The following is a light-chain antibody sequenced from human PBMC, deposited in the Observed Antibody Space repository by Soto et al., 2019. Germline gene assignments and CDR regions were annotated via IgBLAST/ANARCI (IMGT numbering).Light chain of an antibody. V-gene: IGKV3-20*01. Sequence: EIVLTQSPGTLSLSPGERATLSCRASQSVSSNSLAWYQQQPGQAPRLLIYGASSRATDIPDRFSGSGSGTGFPLIVSMLEPEDFAVYFCQQSGTSPPTFGPGTKLDIK. CDR3: QQSGTSPPT. CDR2: GAS. CDR1: QSVSSNS. J-gene: IGKJ3*01.